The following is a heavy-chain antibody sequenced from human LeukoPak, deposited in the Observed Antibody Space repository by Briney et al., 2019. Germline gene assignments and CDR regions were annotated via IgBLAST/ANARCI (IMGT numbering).Heavy chain of an antibody. CDR1: GGSINNYF. D-gene: IGHD4-17*01. CDR2: IYSNGIS. CDR3: ARGNGEATREVFDI. J-gene: IGHJ3*02. Sequence: SETLSLTCAVSGGSINNYFWSWVRQPAGKGLEWLGRIYSNGISYYNPSLKSRVTMSVDTSKNHFSLKLTSVTAADTAVYYCARGNGEATREVFDIWGLGTMVTVSS. V-gene: IGHV4-4*07.